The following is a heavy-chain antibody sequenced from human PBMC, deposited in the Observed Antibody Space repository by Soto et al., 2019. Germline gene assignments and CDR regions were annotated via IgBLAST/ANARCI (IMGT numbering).Heavy chain of an antibody. Sequence: EVQLVESGGGLVQPGGSLRLSCEASGFTFRNYDMHWVRQGTGKGLEWVSGISAAGDPDYADSVEGRFTISRENAQNSFFLQMNSLRVGDTALYFCASWLQREHAYDIWGLGTMVTVSS. V-gene: IGHV3-13*05. CDR3: ASWLQREHAYDI. D-gene: IGHD1-1*01. CDR1: GFTFRNYD. CDR2: ISAAGDP. J-gene: IGHJ3*02.